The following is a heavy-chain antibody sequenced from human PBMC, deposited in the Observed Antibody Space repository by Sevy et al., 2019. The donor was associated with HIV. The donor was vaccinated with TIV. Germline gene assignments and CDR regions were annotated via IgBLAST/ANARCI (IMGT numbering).Heavy chain of an antibody. V-gene: IGHV3-23*01. CDR1: GFTFSSYA. J-gene: IGHJ4*02. D-gene: IGHD3-10*01. CDR2: ISGSGGST. CDR3: AKDPLYGSGSGGYFDY. Sequence: GESLKISCAASGFTFSSYAMSWVRQAPGKGLEWVSAISGSGGSTYYADSVKGRFTISRDNSKNTLYLQMNSLRAEDTAVYYCAKDPLYGSGSGGYFDYWGQGTLVTISS.